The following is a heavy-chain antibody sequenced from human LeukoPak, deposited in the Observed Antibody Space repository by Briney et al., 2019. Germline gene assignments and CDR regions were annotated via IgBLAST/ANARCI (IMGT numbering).Heavy chain of an antibody. Sequence: GGSQRLSCAASGFTFSSYWMHWVRQAPGKGLVWVSRINSDGSSTSYADSVKGRFTISRDNAKNTLYLQMNSLRAEDTAVYYCARDGTGYSSSWDLDYWGQGTLVTVSS. D-gene: IGHD6-13*01. CDR3: ARDGTGYSSSWDLDY. V-gene: IGHV3-74*01. CDR1: GFTFSSYW. CDR2: INSDGSST. J-gene: IGHJ4*02.